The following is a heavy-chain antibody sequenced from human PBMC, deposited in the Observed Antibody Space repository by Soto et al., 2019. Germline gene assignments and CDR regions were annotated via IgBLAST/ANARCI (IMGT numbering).Heavy chain of an antibody. Sequence: ASETLSLTCTVSGGSISSYYWSWIRQPPGKGLEWIGEINHSGSTNYNPSLKSRVTISVDTSKNQFSLKLSSVAAADPAVYYCARGRVGDIVVVPAAIIGDYGDYTEAYYFDYWGQGTLVTVSS. D-gene: IGHD2-2*02. V-gene: IGHV4-34*01. J-gene: IGHJ4*02. CDR2: INHSGST. CDR1: GGSISSYY. CDR3: ARGRVGDIVVVPAAIIGDYGDYTEAYYFDY.